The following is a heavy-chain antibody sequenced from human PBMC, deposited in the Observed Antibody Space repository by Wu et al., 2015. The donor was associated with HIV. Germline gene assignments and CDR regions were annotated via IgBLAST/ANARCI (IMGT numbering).Heavy chain of an antibody. V-gene: IGHV1-69*13. CDR1: GGTFSSYA. D-gene: IGHD3-10*01. CDR2: IIPVFGTV. CDR3: ARVILVRGITLYGMDV. J-gene: IGHJ6*02. Sequence: QVQLVQSGAEVKKPGSSVKVSCKASGGTFSSYAISWVRQAPGQGLEWMGRIIPVFGTVNYAQKFQGRITITADESTSTAYMELSSLRSEDAAVYYCARVILVRGITLYGMDVWGQGTTVIVSS.